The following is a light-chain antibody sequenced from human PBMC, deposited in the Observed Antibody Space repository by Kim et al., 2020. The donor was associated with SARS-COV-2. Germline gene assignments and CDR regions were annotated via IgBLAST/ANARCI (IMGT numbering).Light chain of an antibody. V-gene: IGKV3-20*01. Sequence: PGEGGTLSCRASQSLSSTYLAWYQQKPGQAPRLLIYGGSTRATGIPDRFSATGSETDFTLTISRLEPEDFAVYYCQQYYSSPLSFGAGTNVDIK. CDR3: QQYYSSPLS. CDR2: GGS. CDR1: QSLSSTY. J-gene: IGKJ3*01.